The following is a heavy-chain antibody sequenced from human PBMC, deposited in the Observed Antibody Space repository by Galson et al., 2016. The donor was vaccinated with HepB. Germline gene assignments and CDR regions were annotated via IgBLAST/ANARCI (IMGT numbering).Heavy chain of an antibody. CDR3: VRYRHETSGSFAPSYYYGIDV. J-gene: IGHJ6*02. D-gene: IGHD6-19*01. CDR2: IYYSGTT. V-gene: IGHV4-39*06. Sequence: SETLSLTCTVSRGSISRSSNYWGWIRQPPGKGLEWVGSIYYSGTTYYNPSLKSRDTMSVETSKNQFPLKMNSVTAADTAVYYCVRYRHETSGSFAPSYYYGIDVWGQGTTVAVSS. CDR1: RGSISRSSNY.